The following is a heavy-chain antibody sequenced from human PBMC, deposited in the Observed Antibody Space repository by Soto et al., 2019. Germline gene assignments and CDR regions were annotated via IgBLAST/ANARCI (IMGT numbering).Heavy chain of an antibody. CDR3: ARVERGTATTVVDAFDI. CDR2: MSPSGCT. CDR1: GGSVNSGNYY. V-gene: IGHV4-34*01. Sequence: QVQLPQWGAGLLKPSETLSLTCAVFGGSVNSGNYYWSWIRQPPGKGLEWIGAMSPSGCTHFNPSLKSRVTISVDTSKNQVSLKMSSVTAADTALYYCARVERGTATTVVDAFDIWGPGTMVTVSS. J-gene: IGHJ3*02. D-gene: IGHD1-1*01.